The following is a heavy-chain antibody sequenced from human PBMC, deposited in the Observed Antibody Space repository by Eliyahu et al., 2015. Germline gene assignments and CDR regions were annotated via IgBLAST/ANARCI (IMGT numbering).Heavy chain of an antibody. CDR2: IRSKVNDYAT. J-gene: IGHJ4*02. V-gene: IGHV3-73*02. D-gene: IGHD6-19*01. Sequence: EVQLVESGGGLVQPGGSLKLXRAASGFXFSGSAMHWVRQAPGKGLEWVGRIRSKVNDYATAYAASVKGRFTISRDDSKNTAYLQMNSLKTDDTAVYYCTGTSGWYRGDYWGQGTLVTVSS. CDR3: TGTSGWYRGDY. CDR1: GFXFSGSA.